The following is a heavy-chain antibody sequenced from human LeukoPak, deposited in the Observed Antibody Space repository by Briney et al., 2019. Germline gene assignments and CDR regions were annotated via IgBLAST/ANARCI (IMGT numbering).Heavy chain of an antibody. V-gene: IGHV4-59*10. CDR1: GGSFSGYY. Sequence: SETLSLTCAVYGGSFSGYYWSWIRQPPGKGLEWIGRIYTSGSTNYNPSLKSRVTISVDTSKNQFSLKLSSVTAADTAVYYCARDGSRGVIQHYYYYYYMDVWGKGTTVTVSS. J-gene: IGHJ6*03. CDR3: ARDGSRGVIQHYYYYYYMDV. CDR2: IYTSGST. D-gene: IGHD3-10*01.